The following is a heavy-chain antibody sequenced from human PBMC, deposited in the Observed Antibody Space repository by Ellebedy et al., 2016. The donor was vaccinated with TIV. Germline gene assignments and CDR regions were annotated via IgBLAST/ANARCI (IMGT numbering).Heavy chain of an antibody. CDR1: GFTFSSFA. CDR3: AKDRGSGWYENWFDP. D-gene: IGHD6-19*01. V-gene: IGHV3-23*01. Sequence: GGSLRLSCAVSGFTFSSFAMNWLRQVPGKGLEWVSGISGGGDSTNYADSVKGRFTISRDNSKNTLYLQMDSLRDEDTALYYCAKDRGSGWYENWFDPWGQGTLVIVSS. J-gene: IGHJ5*02. CDR2: ISGGGDST.